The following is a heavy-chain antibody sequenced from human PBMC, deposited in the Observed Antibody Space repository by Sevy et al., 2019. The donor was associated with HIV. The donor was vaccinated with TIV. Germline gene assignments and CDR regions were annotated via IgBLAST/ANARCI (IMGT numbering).Heavy chain of an antibody. J-gene: IGHJ4*02. D-gene: IGHD3-22*01. CDR2: ISYDGSNK. CDR3: AKGGFTMIEYYFDY. Sequence: GESLKISCAASGFTFSSYGMHWVRQAPGKGLEWVAVISYDGSNKYYADSVKGRFTISRDNSKNTLYLQMNSLRAEDTAVYYCAKGGFTMIEYYFDYWGQGTLVTVSS. CDR1: GFTFSSYG. V-gene: IGHV3-30*18.